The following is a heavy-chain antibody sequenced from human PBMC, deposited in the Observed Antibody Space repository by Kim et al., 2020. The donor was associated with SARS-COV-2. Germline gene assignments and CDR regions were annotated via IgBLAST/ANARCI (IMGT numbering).Heavy chain of an antibody. CDR3: ARGDGGPNWFDP. V-gene: IGHV4-30-2*01. CDR1: GGSISSGGYS. J-gene: IGHJ5*02. Sequence: SETLSLTCAVSGGSISSGGYSWSWIRQPPGKGLEGIGYIYHSGSTYYNPSLKSRVTISVDRSKNQFSLKLCSVTAADTAVYYCARGDGGPNWFDPWGQGTLVTVSS. CDR2: IYHSGST. D-gene: IGHD2-15*01.